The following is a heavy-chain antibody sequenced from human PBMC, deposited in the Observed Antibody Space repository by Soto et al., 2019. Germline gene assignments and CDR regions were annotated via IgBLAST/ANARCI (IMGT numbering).Heavy chain of an antibody. D-gene: IGHD2-15*01. CDR2: ISAYNGNT. CDR3: ASPYCSGGSCYFLAY. CDR1: GYTFTSYG. Sequence: ASVKVSCKASGYTFTSYGISWVRQAPGQGLEWMGWISAYNGNTNYAQKLQGRVTMTTDTSTSTAYMELRSLRSDDTAVYYCASPYCSGGSCYFLAYWGQGTLVTVSS. J-gene: IGHJ4*02. V-gene: IGHV1-18*01.